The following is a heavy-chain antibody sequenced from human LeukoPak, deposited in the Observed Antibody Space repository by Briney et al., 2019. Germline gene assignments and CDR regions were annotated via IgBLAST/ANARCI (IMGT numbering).Heavy chain of an antibody. D-gene: IGHD2-2*01. CDR3: AKDRDPMPSRGMDV. CDR2: IKSDGSDP. J-gene: IGHJ6*02. Sequence: QPGGSLRLSCAASGFTFSNYWMHWVRQGPGKGLVWVSRIKSDGSDPSYADSVKGRFTSSRDNAKSTLYLQMNSLGAEDTAVYYCAKDRDPMPSRGMDVWGQGTTVAVSS. V-gene: IGHV3-74*01. CDR1: GFTFSNYW.